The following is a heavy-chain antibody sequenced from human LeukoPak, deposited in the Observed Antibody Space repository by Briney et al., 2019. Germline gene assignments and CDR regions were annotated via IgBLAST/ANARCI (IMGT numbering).Heavy chain of an antibody. J-gene: IGHJ6*03. CDR1: DGSITSNY. V-gene: IGHV4-59*01. CDR2: IYYSGST. D-gene: IGHD3-3*01. Sequence: SETLSLTCTVSDGSITSNYWSRIRQPPGKGLEWIAYIYYSGSTNYNPSLKSRVTISVDTSKNQFSLKLSSVTAADTAVYYCARVPGSIFGPGYMDVWGKGTTVTVS. CDR3: ARVPGSIFGPGYMDV.